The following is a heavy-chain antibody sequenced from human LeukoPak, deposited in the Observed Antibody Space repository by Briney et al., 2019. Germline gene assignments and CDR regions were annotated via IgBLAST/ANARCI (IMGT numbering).Heavy chain of an antibody. D-gene: IGHD6-19*01. CDR3: ARVIAVAGQGGY. V-gene: IGHV3-30*05. CDR2: ISYDGSNK. CDR1: GFTLSSCG. J-gene: IGHJ4*02. Sequence: PSGTSLRLSCAASGFTLSSCGMHWVRQAPGKGLEWVAVISYDGSNKYYADSVKGRFTISRDNSKNTLYPQMNSLRAEDTAVYYCARVIAVAGQGGYWGQGTLVTVSS.